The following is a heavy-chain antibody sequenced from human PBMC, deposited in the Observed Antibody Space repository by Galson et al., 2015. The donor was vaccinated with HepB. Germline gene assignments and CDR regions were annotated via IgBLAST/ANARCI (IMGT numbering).Heavy chain of an antibody. CDR1: GFTFTNSA. D-gene: IGHD4-23*01. CDR3: AADIGGSSTVVTPPGY. V-gene: IGHV1-58*01. Sequence: QSGAEVKKPGESLKISCKASGFTFTNSAVQWVRQARGQRLEWIGWIVVGSDKTNYAKKFQERVTITRDMSTSTAYMELSSLRSEDTAVYYCAADIGGSSTVVTPPGYWGQGTLVTVSS. J-gene: IGHJ4*02. CDR2: IVVGSDKT.